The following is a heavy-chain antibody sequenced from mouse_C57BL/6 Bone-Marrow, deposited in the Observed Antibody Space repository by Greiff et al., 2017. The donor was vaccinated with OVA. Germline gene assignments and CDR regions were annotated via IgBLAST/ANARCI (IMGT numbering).Heavy chain of an antibody. J-gene: IGHJ3*01. CDR2: INPGSGGT. CDR1: GYAFTNYL. V-gene: IGHV1-54*01. CDR3: ALREYDYDPWFAY. Sequence: QVQLQQSGAELVRPGTSVKVSCKASGYAFTNYLIEWVKQRPGQGLEWIGVINPGSGGTNYNEKFKSKATLTVDKPSSTAYMQLSSLTSEDSAVYYCALREYDYDPWFAYWGQGTLVTVSA. D-gene: IGHD2-4*01.